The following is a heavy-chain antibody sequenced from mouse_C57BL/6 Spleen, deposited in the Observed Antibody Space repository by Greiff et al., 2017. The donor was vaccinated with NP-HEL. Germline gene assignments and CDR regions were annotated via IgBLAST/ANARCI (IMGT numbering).Heavy chain of an antibody. J-gene: IGHJ3*01. CDR1: GYTFTSYW. D-gene: IGHD2-4*01. V-gene: IGHV1-64*01. CDR3: ASPIYYDNDGFAY. CDR2: IHPNSGST. Sequence: QVQLQQPGAELVKPGASVKLSCKASGYTFTSYWMHWVKQRPGQGLEWIGMIHPNSGSTNYNEKFKSKATLTVDKSSSTAYMQLSSLTSEDSAVYYGASPIYYDNDGFAYWGQGTLVTVSA.